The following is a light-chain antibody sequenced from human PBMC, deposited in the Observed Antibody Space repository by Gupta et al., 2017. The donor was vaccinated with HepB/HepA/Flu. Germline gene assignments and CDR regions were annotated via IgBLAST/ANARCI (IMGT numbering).Light chain of an antibody. CDR1: KLGDKY. CDR3: QEWDSSTGDVV. CDR2: HDS. J-gene: IGLJ2*01. Sequence: SYELTQPPSVSVSPGQTASITCSGDKLGDKYACWYQQKPGQSPVLVCEHDSKRPSGITERFACYNAGTNATPHTSGTQAMDEADDYCQEWDSSTGDVVFGGGTKLTVL. V-gene: IGLV3-1*01.